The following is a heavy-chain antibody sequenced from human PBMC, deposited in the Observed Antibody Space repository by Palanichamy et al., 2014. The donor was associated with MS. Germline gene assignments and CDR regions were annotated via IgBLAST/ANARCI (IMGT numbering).Heavy chain of an antibody. CDR3: ASPGMGGFDS. CDR2: IYYSGTT. V-gene: IGHV4-39*01. D-gene: IGHD5-24*01. Sequence: QLQLQESGPGLVKPSETLSLTCSVSGDSLSSRNYFWGWVRQPPGKGLEWIGSIYYSGTTSYNPSNPSLTSRVTISVDTSKNQFSLKVTSVTAADTAVYYCASPGMGGFDSWGQGTLVTVSS. J-gene: IGHJ4*02. CDR1: GDSLSSRNYF.